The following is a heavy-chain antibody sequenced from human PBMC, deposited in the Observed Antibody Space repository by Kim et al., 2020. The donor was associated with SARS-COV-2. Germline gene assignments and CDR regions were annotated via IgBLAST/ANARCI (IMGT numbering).Heavy chain of an antibody. V-gene: IGHV4-30-4*01. Sequence: SETLSLTCTVSGGSISSGDYYWSWIRQPPGKGLEWIGYIYYSGSTYYNPSLKSRVTISVATSKNQFSLKLSSVTAADTAVYYCARALRITIFGVVTQFDFCGQATLLTVSS. J-gene: IGHJ4*02. CDR3: ARALRITIFGVVTQFDF. CDR1: GGSISSGDYY. CDR2: IYYSGST. D-gene: IGHD3-3*01.